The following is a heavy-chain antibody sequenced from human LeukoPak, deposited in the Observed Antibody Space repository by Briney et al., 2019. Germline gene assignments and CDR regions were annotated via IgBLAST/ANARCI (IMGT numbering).Heavy chain of an antibody. CDR3: ARDGPYYYDSSGYYDAFDI. D-gene: IGHD3-22*01. CDR2: INHSGST. V-gene: IGHV4-34*01. J-gene: IGHJ3*02. CDR1: GGSFSGFY. Sequence: SETLSLTCAVSGGSFSGFYWSWIRQPPGKGLEWIGEINHSGSTNYNPSLKSRVTISVDTSKNQFSLKLTSVTAADTAVYYCARDGPYYYDSSGYYDAFDIWGQGTMVTVSS.